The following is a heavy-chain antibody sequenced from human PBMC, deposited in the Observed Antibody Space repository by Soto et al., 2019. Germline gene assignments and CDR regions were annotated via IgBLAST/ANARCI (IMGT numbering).Heavy chain of an antibody. D-gene: IGHD3-10*01. CDR2: INPNSGGT. J-gene: IGHJ6*02. CDR3: ASHYYGSGSHQGYYYGMDV. CDR1: GGTFSSYA. Sequence: ASVKVSCKASGGTFSSYAISWVRQAPGQGLEWMGWINPNSGGTNYAQKFQGRVTMTRDTSISTAYMELRSLRSDDTAVYYCASHYYGSGSHQGYYYGMDVWGQGTTVTVS. V-gene: IGHV1-2*02.